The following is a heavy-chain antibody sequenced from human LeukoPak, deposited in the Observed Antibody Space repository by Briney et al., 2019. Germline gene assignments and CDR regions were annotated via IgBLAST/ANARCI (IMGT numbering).Heavy chain of an antibody. D-gene: IGHD4-11*01. V-gene: IGHV3-11*04. CDR1: GFTFSDYY. J-gene: IGHJ6*03. Sequence: GGSLRLSCVASGFTFSDYYMSWIRQAPGQGLEWLSYISPSGSAIYYADSVEGRFTISRDNAKNSLYLQMNSLRAEDTAVYYCARGDDSNDYYFYYYMDVWGNGTTVTVSS. CDR3: ARGDDSNDYYFYYYMDV. CDR2: ISPSGSAI.